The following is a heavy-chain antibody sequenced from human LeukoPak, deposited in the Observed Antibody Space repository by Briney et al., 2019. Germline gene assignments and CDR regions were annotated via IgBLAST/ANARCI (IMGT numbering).Heavy chain of an antibody. CDR1: GFTFSGYD. V-gene: IGHV3-30-3*01. CDR3: ARGNPGGLDP. CDR2: TPHSGTNK. D-gene: IGHD2/OR15-2a*01. J-gene: IGHJ5*02. Sequence: GSLRLSCAASGFTFSGYDMHWVRQAPGKGLEWVAVTPHSGTNKYYADSVKGRFTISRDNSKNTLYLQMNSLRTEDTAMYYCARGNPGGLDPWGQGTLVTVSS.